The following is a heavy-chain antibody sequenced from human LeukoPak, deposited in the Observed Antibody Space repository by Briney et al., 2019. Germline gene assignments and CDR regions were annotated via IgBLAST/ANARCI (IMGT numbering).Heavy chain of an antibody. V-gene: IGHV5-51*01. CDR1: GYSFNNKG. CDR2: IYPEDSDT. J-gene: IGHJ4*02. D-gene: IGHD3-22*01. Sequence: GESLKISCKASGYSFNNKGSGGSRQLPGKGLEWMGVIYPEDSDTRYSPSFQGQVTISVDKSINTAYLQWSSLKASDTAIYYCARRIYDSSGYSVYFDSWGQGTLVTVSS. CDR3: ARRIYDSSGYSVYFDS.